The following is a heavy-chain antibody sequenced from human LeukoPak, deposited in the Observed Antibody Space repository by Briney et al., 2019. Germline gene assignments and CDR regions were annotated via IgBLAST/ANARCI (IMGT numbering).Heavy chain of an antibody. CDR3: ARGHGLNWFDP. CDR1: GYTLTSYV. J-gene: IGHJ5*02. Sequence: VASVKVSCTASGYTLTSYVFSWVREAPGQGLEWMGWISAYNGNTNYAQKLQGRVTMTTDTSTSTAYMELRSLRSDDTAVYYCARGHGLNWFDPWGQGTLVTVSS. CDR2: ISAYNGNT. V-gene: IGHV1-18*01.